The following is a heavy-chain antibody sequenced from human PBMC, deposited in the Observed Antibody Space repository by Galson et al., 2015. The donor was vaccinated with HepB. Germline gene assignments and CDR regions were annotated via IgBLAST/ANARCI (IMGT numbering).Heavy chain of an antibody. Sequence: SLRLSCAASGFTFSDYYMSWIRQAPGRGLEWVSYISSSGSTIYYADSVKGRFTISRDNAKNSLYLQMNSLRAEDTAVYYCARDSKRARVDTAMAVYYYGMDVWGQGTPVTVSS. V-gene: IGHV3-11*01. CDR1: GFTFSDYY. CDR2: ISSSGSTI. D-gene: IGHD5-18*01. J-gene: IGHJ6*02. CDR3: ARDSKRARVDTAMAVYYYGMDV.